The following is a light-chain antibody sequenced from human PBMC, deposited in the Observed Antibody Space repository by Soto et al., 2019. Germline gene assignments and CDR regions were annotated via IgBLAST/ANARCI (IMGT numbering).Light chain of an antibody. V-gene: IGLV2-8*01. CDR3: SSYAGSNNYV. J-gene: IGLJ1*01. CDR1: SSDVGGYKY. CDR2: AVS. Sequence: QSALTQPPSASGSPGQSVTISCTGTSSDVGGYKYVSWYQQYPGKAPKLMIYAVSKRPSGVPDRFSGSKSGNTASLTVSGLQAEDEADYYCSSYAGSNNYVFGTGTNVTVL.